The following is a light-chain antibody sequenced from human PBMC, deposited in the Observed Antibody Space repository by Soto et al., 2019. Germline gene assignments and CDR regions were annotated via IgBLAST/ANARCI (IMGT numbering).Light chain of an antibody. CDR3: QQYGNSPWT. V-gene: IGKV3-20*01. J-gene: IGKJ1*01. CDR2: GAS. Sequence: EIVLTQSPGTLSLSPGERATLSCRASRSVSSSYLAWYQHKPGQAPRLLIYGASSRATGIPDRFSGSGSGTDFILTISRLEPEDFAAYYCQQYGNSPWTFGQGTKVEIK. CDR1: RSVSSSY.